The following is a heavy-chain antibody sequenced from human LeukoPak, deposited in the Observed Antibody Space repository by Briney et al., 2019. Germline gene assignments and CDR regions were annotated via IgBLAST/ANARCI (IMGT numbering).Heavy chain of an antibody. Sequence: SETLSLTCTVSGGSISSSSYYWGWIRQPPGKGLEWIGSIYYSGSTYYNPSLKSRVTISVDTSKNQFSLKLSSVTAADTAVYYCAGYDFWSGYYAFDIWGQGTMVTVSS. CDR2: IYYSGST. CDR1: GGSISSSSYY. V-gene: IGHV4-39*01. J-gene: IGHJ3*02. D-gene: IGHD3-3*01. CDR3: AGYDFWSGYYAFDI.